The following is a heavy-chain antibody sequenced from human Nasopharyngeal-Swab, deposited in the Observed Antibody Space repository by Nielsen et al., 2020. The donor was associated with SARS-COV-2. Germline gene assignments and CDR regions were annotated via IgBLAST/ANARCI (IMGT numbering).Heavy chain of an antibody. CDR3: AKEESSYDFWSGYVTNYYYNGMDV. V-gene: IGHV3-11*01. CDR2: ISSSSSTI. J-gene: IGHJ6*02. Sequence: WIRQPPGKGLEWVSYISSSSSTIYYADSVKGRFTISRDNAKNSLYLQMNSLRAEDTAVYYCAKEESSYDFWSGYVTNYYYNGMDVWGQGTTVIVSS. D-gene: IGHD3-3*01.